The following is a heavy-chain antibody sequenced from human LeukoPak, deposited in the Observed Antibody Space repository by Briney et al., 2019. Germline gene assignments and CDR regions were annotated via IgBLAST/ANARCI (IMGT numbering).Heavy chain of an antibody. CDR3: AALNIATRPWCFDY. V-gene: IGHV1-46*01. D-gene: IGHD6-6*01. J-gene: IGHJ4*02. CDR1: GYTFTSNY. CDR2: IYPRDGST. Sequence: ASVKVSCKASGYTFTSNYIHWVRQAPGQGLEWMGMIYPRDGSTSYAQKFQGRVTVTRDTSTSTVHMELSGLRSEDTAVYYCAALNIATRPWCFDYWGQGTLVTVSS.